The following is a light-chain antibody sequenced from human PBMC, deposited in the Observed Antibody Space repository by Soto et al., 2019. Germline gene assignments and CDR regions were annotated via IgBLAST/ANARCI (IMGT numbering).Light chain of an antibody. CDR2: AAS. CDR3: QQYNTAPWT. Sequence: DTQMTQSPSSLSASVGDRVTITCRASQAISNYLAWYQQKPGKVPKLLIYAASTSQSGVPSRFSGSGSGTDFTLTISSLQPEDVATYYCQQYNTAPWTFGQGTKVEIK. J-gene: IGKJ1*01. CDR1: QAISNY. V-gene: IGKV1-27*01.